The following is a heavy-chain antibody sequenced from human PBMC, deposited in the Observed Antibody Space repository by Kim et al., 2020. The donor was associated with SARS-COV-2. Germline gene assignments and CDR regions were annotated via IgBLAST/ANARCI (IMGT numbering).Heavy chain of an antibody. CDR3: ARDSSGWLGNAFDI. CDR1: GGSISSGGYY. D-gene: IGHD6-19*01. Sequence: SETLSLTCTVSGGSISSGGYYWSWIRQHPGKGLEWIGYIYYSGSTYYNPSLKSRVTISVDTSKNQFSLKLSSVTAADTAVYYCARDSSGWLGNAFDIWGQETMGTVSS. J-gene: IGHJ3*02. V-gene: IGHV4-31*03. CDR2: IYYSGST.